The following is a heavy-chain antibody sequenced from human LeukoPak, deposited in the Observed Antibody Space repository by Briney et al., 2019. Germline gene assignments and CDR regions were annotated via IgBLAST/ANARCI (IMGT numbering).Heavy chain of an antibody. CDR3: AKSPYIASHIDFDY. Sequence: GGSLRLSCAISGFTFDDYAMYWVRQAPGKGLEWVSTVSGSGDSTWYADSVKGRFTISRDNSKSTLYLQMNSLRAEDTAVYYCAKSPYIASHIDFDYWGQGTLVTVSS. D-gene: IGHD3-16*01. J-gene: IGHJ4*02. CDR1: GFTFDDYA. CDR2: VSGSGDST. V-gene: IGHV3-23*01.